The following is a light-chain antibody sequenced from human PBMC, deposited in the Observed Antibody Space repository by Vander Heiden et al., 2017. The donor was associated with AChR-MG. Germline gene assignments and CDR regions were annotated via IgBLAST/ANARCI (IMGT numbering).Light chain of an antibody. CDR2: KAS. V-gene: IGKV1-5*03. CDR3: QQYDSYPLT. J-gene: IGKJ4*01. CDR1: QSISRW. Sequence: DIQMTQSPSTLSASIGDRVTITCRASQSISRWLAWYHQKPGKAPNLLIYKASSLESGVPSRFSGSGSGTEFTLTISSLQPDDFATYYCQQYDSYPLTFGGGTKVEVK.